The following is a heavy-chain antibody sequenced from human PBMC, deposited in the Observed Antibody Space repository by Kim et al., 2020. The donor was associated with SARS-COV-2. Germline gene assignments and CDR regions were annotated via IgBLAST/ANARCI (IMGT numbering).Heavy chain of an antibody. CDR3: ARHGYSYGPVDY. V-gene: IGHV4-59*08. J-gene: IGHJ4*02. D-gene: IGHD5-18*01. Sequence: NSTPSLTSRVTISVDTSKNQFSLKLSSVTAADTAVYYCARHGYSYGPVDYWGQGTLVTVSS.